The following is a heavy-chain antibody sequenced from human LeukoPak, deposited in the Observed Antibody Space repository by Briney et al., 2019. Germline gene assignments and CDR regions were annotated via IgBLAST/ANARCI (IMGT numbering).Heavy chain of an antibody. CDR3: AKDRAKWGNYGGNLIDY. V-gene: IGHV3-53*01. J-gene: IGHJ4*02. D-gene: IGHD4-23*01. Sequence: PGGSLRLSCTVSGFTVSINSMSWVRQAPGKGLEWVSFIYSGGNTHYSDSVKGRFTISRDNSKNTLYLQMNSLRAEDTAVYYCAKDRAKWGNYGGNLIDYWGQGTLVTVSS. CDR1: GFTVSINS. CDR2: IYSGGNT.